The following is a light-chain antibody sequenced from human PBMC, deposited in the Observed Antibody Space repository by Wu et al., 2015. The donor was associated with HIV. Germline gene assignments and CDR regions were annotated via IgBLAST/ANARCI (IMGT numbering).Light chain of an antibody. CDR2: GAS. Sequence: EIVMTQSPATLSVSPEESVTLSCRASQNVGSNLAWYQQKPGQAPRLLISGASTRATGVPARFSGSGSGTDFTLTISSLQSEDFALYYCHQYTNWPPRDTFG. CDR1: QNVGSN. V-gene: IGKV3-15*01. J-gene: IGKJ3*01. CDR3: HQYTNWPPRDT.